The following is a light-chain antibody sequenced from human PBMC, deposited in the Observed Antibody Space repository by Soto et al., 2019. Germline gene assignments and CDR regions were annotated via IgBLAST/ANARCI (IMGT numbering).Light chain of an antibody. V-gene: IGKV1-12*01. CDR1: QGISGW. Sequence: DVQMTQSPSSVSASVGDTVTITCRASQGISGWLAWYQQKPGRAPKLLIYPASTLQSGVPSRFSGSGSETDFTLTITILQPEDFATYFCQQASNFPLTFGGGTRVEIK. CDR2: PAS. CDR3: QQASNFPLT. J-gene: IGKJ4*01.